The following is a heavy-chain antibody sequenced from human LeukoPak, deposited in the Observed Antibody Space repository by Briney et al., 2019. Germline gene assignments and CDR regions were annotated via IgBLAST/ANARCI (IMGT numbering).Heavy chain of an antibody. D-gene: IGHD6-19*01. J-gene: IGHJ4*02. CDR2: ISGSGGTT. CDR3: AKDSHQWLGTESDY. CDR1: GFTFSSYA. Sequence: GGSLRLSCAASGFTFSSYAMTWVRQAPGEGLEWVSGISGSGGTTYYADSVKGRFTISRDNSKNTLYLQINSLRAADTAVYYCAKDSHQWLGTESDYWGQGTLVTVSS. V-gene: IGHV3-23*01.